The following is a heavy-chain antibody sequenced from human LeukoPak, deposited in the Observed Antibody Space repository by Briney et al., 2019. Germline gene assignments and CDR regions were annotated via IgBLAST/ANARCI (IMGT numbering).Heavy chain of an antibody. CDR3: ARDYWHSSSGHDAFDI. Sequence: ASVKVSCKASGYTFTSYAMNWVRQAPGQGLEWMGWINTNTGNPTYAQGFTGRFVFSLDTSVSTAYLQISGLKAEDTAVYYCARDYWHSSSGHDAFDIWGQGTMVTVSS. D-gene: IGHD6-13*01. J-gene: IGHJ3*02. CDR1: GYTFTSYA. CDR2: INTNTGNP. V-gene: IGHV7-4-1*02.